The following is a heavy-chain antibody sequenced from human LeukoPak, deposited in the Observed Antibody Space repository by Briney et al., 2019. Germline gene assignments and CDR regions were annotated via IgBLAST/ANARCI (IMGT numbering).Heavy chain of an antibody. Sequence: PSETLSLTCTASGGSISSYYWSWIRQPAGKGLEWIGRIYTSGSTNYNPSLKSRVTMSVDTSKNQFSLKLSSVTAADTAVYYCARDIIRAPYDFTYCYYMDVWGKGTTVTVSS. D-gene: IGHD3-3*01. J-gene: IGHJ6*03. CDR2: IYTSGST. CDR3: ARDIIRAPYDFTYCYYMDV. CDR1: GGSISSYY. V-gene: IGHV4-4*07.